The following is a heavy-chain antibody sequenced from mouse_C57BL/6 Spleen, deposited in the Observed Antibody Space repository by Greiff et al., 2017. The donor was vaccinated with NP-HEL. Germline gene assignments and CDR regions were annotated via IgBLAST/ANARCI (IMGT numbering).Heavy chain of an antibody. D-gene: IGHD1-1*01. J-gene: IGHJ4*01. V-gene: IGHV6-3*01. CDR1: GFTFSNYW. Sequence: EVQRVASGGGLVQPGGSMKLSCVASGFTFSNYWMNWVRQSPEKGLEWVAQIRLKSDNYATHYAESVKGRFTISRDDSKSSVYLQMNNLRAEDTGIYYCTEPNYYGSEGYAMDYWGQGTSVTVSS. CDR2: IRLKSDNYAT. CDR3: TEPNYYGSEGYAMDY.